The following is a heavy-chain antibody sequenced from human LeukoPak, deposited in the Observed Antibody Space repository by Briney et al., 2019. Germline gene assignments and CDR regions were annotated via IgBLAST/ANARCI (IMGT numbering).Heavy chain of an antibody. CDR2: ISSSSSYI. J-gene: IGHJ3*02. V-gene: IGHV3-21*01. Sequence: GGSLRLSCAASGFTFSIYSMNWVRQAPGKGLEWVSSISSSSSYIYYADSVRGRFTISRDNAKNSLYLQMNSLRAEDTAVYYCARSRYCSGGNCYLDAFDIWGQGTMVTVSS. D-gene: IGHD2-15*01. CDR1: GFTFSIYS. CDR3: ARSRYCSGGNCYLDAFDI.